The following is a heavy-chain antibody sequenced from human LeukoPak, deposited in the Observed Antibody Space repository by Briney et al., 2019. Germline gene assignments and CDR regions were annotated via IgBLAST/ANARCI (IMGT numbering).Heavy chain of an antibody. J-gene: IGHJ3*02. D-gene: IGHD3-9*01. Sequence: PGGSLRLSCAASGFTFSLYGMHWVRQAPGKGLEWVSFIRYDGTNKYYADSVKGRFTISRDNSKNTLYLQMNSLRAEDTAVYYCARDGAVDILTGYGAFDIWGQGTMVTVSS. V-gene: IGHV3-30*02. CDR1: GFTFSLYG. CDR2: IRYDGTNK. CDR3: ARDGAVDILTGYGAFDI.